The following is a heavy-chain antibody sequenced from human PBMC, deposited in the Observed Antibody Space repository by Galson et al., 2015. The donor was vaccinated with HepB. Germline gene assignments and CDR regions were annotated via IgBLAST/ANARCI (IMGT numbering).Heavy chain of an antibody. CDR1: GFTFSSYS. CDR2: ISSSSSTI. V-gene: IGHV3-48*01. CDR3: AKDIAWDGLEYYFDY. D-gene: IGHD3-3*01. J-gene: IGHJ4*02. Sequence: SLRLSCAASGFTFSSYSMNWVRQAPGKGLEWVSYISSSSSTIYYADSVKGRFTISRDNAKNSLYLQMNSLRAEDTALYYCAKDIAWDGLEYYFDYWGQGTLVTVSS.